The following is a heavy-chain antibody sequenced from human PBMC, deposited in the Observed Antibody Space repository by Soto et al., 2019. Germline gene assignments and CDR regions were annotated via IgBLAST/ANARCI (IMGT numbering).Heavy chain of an antibody. CDR2: ISGSGGST. CDR3: AKESFASRDGYSWGGYFDY. V-gene: IGHV3-23*01. CDR1: GFTFTSYA. J-gene: IGHJ4*02. Sequence: EVPLLESGGGLVQPGGSLRLSCAASGFTFTSYAMSWVRQAPGKGLEWVSGISGSGGSTYYADSVKGRFTISRDNSKTTLYLQMNSLRAEDTAVYYCAKESFASRDGYSWGGYFDYWGQGTLVTVSS. D-gene: IGHD4-4*01.